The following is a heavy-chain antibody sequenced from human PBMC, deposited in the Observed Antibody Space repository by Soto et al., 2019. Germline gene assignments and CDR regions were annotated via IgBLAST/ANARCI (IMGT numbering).Heavy chain of an antibody. J-gene: IGHJ6*02. V-gene: IGHV3-33*01. CDR2: IWYDGSNK. CDR3: GRQNRNYYGMDV. Sequence: QVQLVESGGGVVQPGRSLRLSCAASGFTFSSYGMHWVRQAPGKGLEWVAVIWYDGSNKYYADSVKGRFTISRDNSKNTLDLQMNSLRAEDTAVYYCGRQNRNYYGMDVWGQGTTVTVSS. CDR1: GFTFSSYG.